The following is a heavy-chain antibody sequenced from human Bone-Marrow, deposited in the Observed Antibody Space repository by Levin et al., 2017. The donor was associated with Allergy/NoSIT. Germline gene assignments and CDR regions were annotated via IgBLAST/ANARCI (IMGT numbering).Heavy chain of an antibody. V-gene: IGHV4-31*03. CDR1: GGSVSTSGYY. D-gene: IGHD6-19*01. J-gene: IGHJ3*02. CDR3: AKDRGQWRIDAFDI. Sequence: LRLSCTVSGGSVSTSGYYWNWIRLLPGTGLEWIGCIYYSGTTYYNPSLESRLTISVDTSKNQFSLRLTSVTAADTAVYYCAKDRGQWRIDAFDIWGQGTVVTVSS. CDR2: IYYSGTT.